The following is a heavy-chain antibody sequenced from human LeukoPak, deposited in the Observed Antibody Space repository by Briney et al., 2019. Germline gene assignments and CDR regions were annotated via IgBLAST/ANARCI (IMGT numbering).Heavy chain of an antibody. V-gene: IGHV3-23*01. Sequence: GGSLRLSCAASGFTFSSYAMSWVRQAPGKGLEWVSAISGSGGSTYYADSVKGRFTISRDNSKSTLYLQMNSLRAEDTAVYYCAKIGYCSSTSCPRWGQGTLVTVSS. D-gene: IGHD2-2*01. J-gene: IGHJ4*02. CDR1: GFTFSSYA. CDR3: AKIGYCSSTSCPR. CDR2: ISGSGGST.